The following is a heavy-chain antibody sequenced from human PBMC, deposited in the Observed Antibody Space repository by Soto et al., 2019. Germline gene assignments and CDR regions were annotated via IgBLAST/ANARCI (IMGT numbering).Heavy chain of an antibody. D-gene: IGHD6-13*01. CDR3: ARCSGWYGQCYFDC. V-gene: IGHV3-53*02. CDR2: LYSDGRT. J-gene: IGHJ4*02. CDR1: GFIVSSSY. Sequence: DVQLVETGGGLIQPGGSLRLSCAASGFIVSSSYMSWVRQAPGKGLEWVSVLYSDGRTYYADYVKGRFTISRDNSKNTLYLQMNSLSAEDTAVYYCARCSGWYGQCYFDCWGQGTLVTVSS.